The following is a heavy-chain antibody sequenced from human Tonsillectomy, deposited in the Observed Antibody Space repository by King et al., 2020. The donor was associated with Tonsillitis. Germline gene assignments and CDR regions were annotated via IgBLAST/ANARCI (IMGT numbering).Heavy chain of an antibody. J-gene: IGHJ4*02. Sequence: VQLVESGGGLVQPGGSLRLSCAASGFTFSSYNLNWVRQAPGKGLEWVSYISSSSSTIYYADSVKGRFTISRDNAKNSLYLQMNSLRAEDTAMYYCAREVAGRYHDYWGQGTLVTVSS. V-gene: IGHV3-48*04. CDR1: GFTFSSYN. D-gene: IGHD1-26*01. CDR2: ISSSSSTI. CDR3: AREVAGRYHDY.